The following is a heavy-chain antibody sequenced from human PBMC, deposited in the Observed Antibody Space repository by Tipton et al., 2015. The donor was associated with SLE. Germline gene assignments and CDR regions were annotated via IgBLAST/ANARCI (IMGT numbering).Heavy chain of an antibody. J-gene: IGHJ3*02. CDR2: IRSKSYGGTT. CDR1: GFTFGDYS. D-gene: IGHD6-19*01. CDR3: TSYMIVSGWYSDAFDI. V-gene: IGHV3-49*04. Sequence: SLRLSCTASGFTFGDYSMSWVRQAPGKGLEWVGFIRSKSYGGTTEYAASVKGRFTISRDNSKSIAYLQMNSLKTEVTAVYYCTSYMIVSGWYSDAFDIWGQGTMVTVSS.